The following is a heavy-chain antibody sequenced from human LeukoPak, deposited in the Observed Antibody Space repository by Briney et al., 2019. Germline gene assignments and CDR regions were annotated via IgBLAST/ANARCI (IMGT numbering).Heavy chain of an antibody. CDR3: AKGFGELLSVYNWLDP. CDR1: GFTFSNYA. Sequence: GGSLRLSCAASGFTFSNYAMSWVRQAPGRGLEWVSAISGSGGSTYYADSVKGRFTISRDNSKNTLYLQMNSLRAEDTAVYYCAKGFGELLSVYNWLDPWGQGTLVTVSS. CDR2: ISGSGGST. V-gene: IGHV3-23*01. D-gene: IGHD3-10*01. J-gene: IGHJ5*02.